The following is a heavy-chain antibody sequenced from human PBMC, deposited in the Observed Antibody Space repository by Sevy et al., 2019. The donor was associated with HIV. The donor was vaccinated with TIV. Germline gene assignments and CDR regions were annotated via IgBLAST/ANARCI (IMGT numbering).Heavy chain of an antibody. J-gene: IGHJ4*02. Sequence: ASVKVSFRGSGYTFNNYIIYWVRQAPGQSLEWMGWVNTASGDTKYSQKFQGRLIITTDTSARTVYMELNSLRSEDTAFYFCARDFCSGGSCYSAFVYWGQGTLVTVSS. CDR3: ARDFCSGGSCYSAFVY. D-gene: IGHD2-15*01. V-gene: IGHV1-3*04. CDR1: GYTFNNYI. CDR2: VNTASGDT.